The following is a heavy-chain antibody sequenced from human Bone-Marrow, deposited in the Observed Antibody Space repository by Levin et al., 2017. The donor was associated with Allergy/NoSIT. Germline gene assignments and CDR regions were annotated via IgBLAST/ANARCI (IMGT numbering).Heavy chain of an antibody. J-gene: IGHJ4*02. CDR1: GFTFSSHD. Sequence: GGSLRLSCAASGFTFSSHDMNWVRQAPGKGLEWVSFISGRSRTMSYADSVGGRFTVSRDNAKNFLYLQMNSLRAEDTAVYYCARDNDFPYFDHWGEGTLVTVSS. D-gene: IGHD3-3*01. CDR3: ARDNDFPYFDH. V-gene: IGHV3-48*01. CDR2: ISGRSRTM.